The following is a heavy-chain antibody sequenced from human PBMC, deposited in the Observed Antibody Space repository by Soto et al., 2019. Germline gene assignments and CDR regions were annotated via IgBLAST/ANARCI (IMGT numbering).Heavy chain of an antibody. V-gene: IGHV3-48*01. CDR2: ISSSSSTI. J-gene: IGHJ4*02. Sequence: EVQLVESGGGLVQPGGSLRLSCAASGFTFSSYSMNWVRQAPGKGLEWVSYISSSSSTIYYADSVKGRFTISRDNAKNSLYLQRNSLIAEDTAVYYCARSGDFWSGYYPRVFDYWGQGTLVTVSS. CDR1: GFTFSSYS. CDR3: ARSGDFWSGYYPRVFDY. D-gene: IGHD3-3*01.